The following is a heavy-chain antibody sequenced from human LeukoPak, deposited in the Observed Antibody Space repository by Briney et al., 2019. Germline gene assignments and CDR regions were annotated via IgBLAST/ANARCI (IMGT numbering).Heavy chain of an antibody. CDR2: IYSGGST. D-gene: IGHD2-2*01. V-gene: IGHV3-66*02. CDR3: ARDATFLGYCSSTSCSQIDAFDI. CDR1: GFTVSSNY. J-gene: IGHJ3*02. Sequence: GGSLRLSCGASGFTVSSNYMSWVRQAPGKGLEWVSVIYSGGSTYYADSVKGRFTISRDNSKNTLFLQMNSLRAEDTAVYYCARDATFLGYCSSTSCSQIDAFDIWGQGTMVTVSS.